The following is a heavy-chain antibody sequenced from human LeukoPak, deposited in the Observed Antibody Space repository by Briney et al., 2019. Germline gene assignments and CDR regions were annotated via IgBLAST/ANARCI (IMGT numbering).Heavy chain of an antibody. Sequence: SGPTLVKPTQTLTLTCTFSGFSPSTSGMCVSWIRQPPGKALEWLARIDWDDDKYYSTSLKTRLTISKDTSKNQVVLTMTNMDPADTATYYCARALRGSLYGDYFDYWGQGTLVTVSS. V-gene: IGHV2-70*11. CDR2: IDWDDDK. J-gene: IGHJ4*02. CDR3: ARALRGSLYGDYFDY. CDR1: GFSPSTSGMC. D-gene: IGHD4-17*01.